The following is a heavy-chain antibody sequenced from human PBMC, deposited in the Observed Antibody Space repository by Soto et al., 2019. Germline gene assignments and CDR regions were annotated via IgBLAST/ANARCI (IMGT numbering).Heavy chain of an antibody. Sequence: PGGSLRLSCAASGFTFDDYAMHWVRQAPGQGLEWVSGISWNSGSLGYADSVKGRFTISRDNAKNSLYLQMNSLRPEDTALYYSAKDIIPGYCTNGVCYTDAFNIWGQGTMVTVSS. J-gene: IGHJ3*02. CDR3: AKDIIPGYCTNGVCYTDAFNI. V-gene: IGHV3-9*01. CDR1: GFTFDDYA. CDR2: ISWNSGSL. D-gene: IGHD2-8*01.